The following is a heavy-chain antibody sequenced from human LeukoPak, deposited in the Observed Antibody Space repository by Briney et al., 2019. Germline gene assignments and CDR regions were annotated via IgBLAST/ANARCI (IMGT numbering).Heavy chain of an antibody. CDR3: ARVGEGRYYQYYYMDV. CDR2: ISKNGGNT. Sequence: PGGSLRLSCAASGFTLSSYAMHWVRQAPGKGLEYVSAISKNGGNTYYANSVKGRFSISRDNSKNTLYLQMGSLRTEDMAVYYCARVGEGRYYQYYYMDVWAKGPRSPSP. V-gene: IGHV3-64*01. CDR1: GFTLSSYA. D-gene: IGHD1-26*01. J-gene: IGHJ6*03.